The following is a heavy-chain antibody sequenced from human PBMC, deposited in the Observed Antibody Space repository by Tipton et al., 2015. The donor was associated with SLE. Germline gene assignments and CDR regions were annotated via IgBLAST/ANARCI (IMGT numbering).Heavy chain of an antibody. V-gene: IGHV4-39*07. J-gene: IGHJ3*02. D-gene: IGHD6-19*01. CDR3: ARGGGSGWYNAFDI. CDR1: GGSISSSSYY. Sequence: QLVQSGAEVKPSETLSLTCAVSGGSISSSSYYWGWIRQPPGKGLEWIGSIYYSGSTYYNPSLKSRVTISVDTSKNQFSLKLSSVTAADTAVYYCARGGGSGWYNAFDIWGQGTMVTVSS. CDR2: IYYSGST.